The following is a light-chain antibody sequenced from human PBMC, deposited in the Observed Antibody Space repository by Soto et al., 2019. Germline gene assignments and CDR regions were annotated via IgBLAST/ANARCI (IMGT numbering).Light chain of an antibody. CDR3: QQSYSTPWT. Sequence: VQMTQSTSSLSASVGDRVTITCRASQSISYYLNWYQQKQGRAPRLLIYSTSTLQSGVPSKFSGSASGTDFTLTISSLQPEDVATYYCQQSYSTPWTFGEGTKVDIK. CDR2: STS. CDR1: QSISYY. J-gene: IGKJ1*01. V-gene: IGKV1-39*01.